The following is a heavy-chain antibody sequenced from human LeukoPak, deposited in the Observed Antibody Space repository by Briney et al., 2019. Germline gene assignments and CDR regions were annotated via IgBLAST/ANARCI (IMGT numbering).Heavy chain of an antibody. CDR3: ARADCSGSTCYLRRSWFDP. D-gene: IGHD2-2*01. CDR1: GFRLSDYD. V-gene: IGHV3-21*01. Sequence: GGSLRLSCAAPGFRLSDYDMNWVRQAPGKGLGWVSSIIIVSRYIYYAYSVKGRFTISRDDAKNSLYLQMDYLRAEDTAVYYCARADCSGSTCYLRRSWFDPWGQGTLVTVSS. J-gene: IGHJ5*02. CDR2: IIIVSRYI.